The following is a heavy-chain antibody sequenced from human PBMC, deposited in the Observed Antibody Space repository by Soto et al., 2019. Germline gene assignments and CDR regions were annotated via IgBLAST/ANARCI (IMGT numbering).Heavy chain of an antibody. CDR2: INHSGST. CDR3: ARGFPRVVRCSGGSCYSGLGFDY. J-gene: IGHJ4*02. CDR1: GGSFSGYY. D-gene: IGHD2-15*01. V-gene: IGHV4-34*01. Sequence: QVQLQQWGAGLLKPSETLSLTCAVYGGSFSGYYWSWIRQPPGKGLEWIGEINHSGSTNYNPSLKSRVTISVDTSKNQFSLKLSSVTAADTAVYYCARGFPRVVRCSGGSCYSGLGFDYWGQGTLVTVSS.